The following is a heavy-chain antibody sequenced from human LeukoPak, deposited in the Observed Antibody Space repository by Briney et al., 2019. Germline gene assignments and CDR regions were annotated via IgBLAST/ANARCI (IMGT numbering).Heavy chain of an antibody. V-gene: IGHV1-18*01. CDR2: ISAYNGNT. CDR3: ARDRRNTSTWEHIDY. Sequence: GASVKVSCKASGYTFTSHGISWVRQAPGQGLEWMGWISAYNGNTNYAQKLQGRVTMITDTSTSTAYMELRSLRSDDTAVYFCARDRRNTSTWEHIDYWGQGTLVTVSS. D-gene: IGHD1/OR15-1a*01. CDR1: GYTFTSHG. J-gene: IGHJ4*02.